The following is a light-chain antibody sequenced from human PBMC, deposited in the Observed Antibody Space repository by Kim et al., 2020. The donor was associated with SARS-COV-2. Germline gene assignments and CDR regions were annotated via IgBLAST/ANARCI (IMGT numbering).Light chain of an antibody. CDR2: GKN. CDR3: NSRDSSGNPWV. V-gene: IGLV3-19*01. CDR1: SLRSYY. J-gene: IGLJ3*02. Sequence: SSELTQDPALSVALGQTVRITCQGDSLRSYYASWYQQKPGQAPVLVIYGKNNRPSGIPDRFSGSSSGNTASLTITGAQAEDEADYYCNSRDSSGNPWVFGGGTQLTVL.